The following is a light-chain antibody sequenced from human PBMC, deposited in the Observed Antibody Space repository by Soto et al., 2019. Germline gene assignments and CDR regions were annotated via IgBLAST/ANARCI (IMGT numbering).Light chain of an antibody. J-gene: IGKJ5*01. V-gene: IGKV3-20*01. Sequence: EIVLTQSPGTLSLSPGERATLSCRASQSVSSSYLAWYQQKPGQAPRLLIYDASNRATGIPARFSGSGSETDFTLTISRLEPEDFAVYYCQQHETLITFGQGTRLEIK. CDR3: QQHETLIT. CDR1: QSVSSSY. CDR2: DAS.